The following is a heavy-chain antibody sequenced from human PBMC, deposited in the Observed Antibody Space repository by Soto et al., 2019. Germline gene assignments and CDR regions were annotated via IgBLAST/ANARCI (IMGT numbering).Heavy chain of an antibody. J-gene: IGHJ4*02. Sequence: QVQLQESGPGLVKPSETLSLIYTVSGASLRSGSYYWSWIRQPPGKGLEWIGYISHSGRTNYDPSLKSRLTMSVDTSQNQFSLQLNSVTAADTAVYYCSYGSSCDSWGQGTMVTVSS. D-gene: IGHD3-10*01. CDR2: ISHSGRT. CDR3: SYGSSCDS. CDR1: GASLRSGSYY. V-gene: IGHV4-61*01.